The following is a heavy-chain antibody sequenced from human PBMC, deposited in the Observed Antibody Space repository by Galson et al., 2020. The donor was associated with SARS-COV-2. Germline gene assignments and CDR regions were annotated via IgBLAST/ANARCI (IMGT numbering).Heavy chain of an antibody. Sequence: GESLKISCAASGFTFSDYFMSWIRQAPGKGLEWVSNIGGSGTTIYYADSMKGRFTISRDNAKNSLYLQINSLTVEDTAMYYCAREGLSHDAFDIWGQGTMVTVSS. CDR1: GFTFSDYF. CDR2: IGGSGTTI. J-gene: IGHJ3*02. CDR3: AREGLSHDAFDI. V-gene: IGHV3-11*04.